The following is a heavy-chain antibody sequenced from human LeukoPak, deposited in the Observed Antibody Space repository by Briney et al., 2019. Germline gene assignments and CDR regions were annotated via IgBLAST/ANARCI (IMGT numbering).Heavy chain of an antibody. J-gene: IGHJ4*02. CDR1: GFTFSSYW. CDR2: ISSSSSTI. D-gene: IGHD4-17*01. Sequence: PGGSLRLSCAASGFTFSSYWMSWVRQAPGKGLEWVSYISSSSSTIYYADSVKGRFTISRDNAKNSLYLQMNSLRAEDTAVYYCARGPTTSGSPYFDYWGQGTLVTVSS. V-gene: IGHV3-48*04. CDR3: ARGPTTSGSPYFDY.